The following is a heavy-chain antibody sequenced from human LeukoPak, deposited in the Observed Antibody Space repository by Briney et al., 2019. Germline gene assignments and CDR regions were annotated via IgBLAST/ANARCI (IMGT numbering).Heavy chain of an antibody. CDR1: GFTFSSYS. D-gene: IGHD6-6*01. Sequence: GGSLILSCAASGFTFSSYSMNWVRQAPGKGLEWVSSISSSSSYIYYADSLKGRFTISRDNAKNSLYLQMNSLRAEDTAVYYCARTYSSSSAIYYYYGMDVWGQGTTVTVSS. V-gene: IGHV3-21*01. CDR3: ARTYSSSSAIYYYYGMDV. CDR2: ISSSSSYI. J-gene: IGHJ6*02.